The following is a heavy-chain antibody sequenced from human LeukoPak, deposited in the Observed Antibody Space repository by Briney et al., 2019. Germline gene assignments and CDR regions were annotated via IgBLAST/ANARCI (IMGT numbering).Heavy chain of an antibody. CDR3: AKVHGFYYILQH. D-gene: IGHD3-10*01. CDR2: IRYDGSKD. Sequence: GGSLRLSCAASGFTFNNYGMHWVRHAAGKGLEWVAFIRYDGSKDYYADSVKGRFTISRDNSKNTLYLQMSSLRPDDTAVYYCAKVHGFYYILQHWGQGTLVTVST. CDR1: GFTFNNYG. V-gene: IGHV3-30*02. J-gene: IGHJ1*01.